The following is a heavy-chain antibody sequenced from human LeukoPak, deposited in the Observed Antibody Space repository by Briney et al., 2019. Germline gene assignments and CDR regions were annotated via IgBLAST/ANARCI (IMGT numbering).Heavy chain of an antibody. CDR2: ISWNSGSI. Sequence: PGGSLRLSCAASGFTFDDYAMHWVRQAPGKGLEWVSGISWNSGSIGYADSVKGRFTISRDNAKNSLYLQMNSLRAEDTALYYCAKGYCSGGSCYPSYYYGMDVWGQGTTVTVSS. CDR1: GFTFDDYA. CDR3: AKGYCSGGSCYPSYYYGMDV. D-gene: IGHD2-15*01. J-gene: IGHJ6*02. V-gene: IGHV3-9*01.